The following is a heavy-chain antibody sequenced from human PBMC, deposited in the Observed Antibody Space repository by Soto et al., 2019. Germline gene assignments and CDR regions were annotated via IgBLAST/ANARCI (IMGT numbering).Heavy chain of an antibody. Sequence: QVQLVQSGAEVKKPGSSVKVSCKASGGTFSSYAISWVRQAPGQGLEWMGGIIPIFGTANYAQKFQVRVTITADESTSTAYMELSSLRSEDTAVYYWARDEVKGGLAFAFDYWGQGTLFTVSS. V-gene: IGHV1-69*01. J-gene: IGHJ4*02. CDR3: ARDEVKGGLAFAFDY. CDR1: GGTFSSYA. D-gene: IGHD5-12*01. CDR2: IIPIFGTA.